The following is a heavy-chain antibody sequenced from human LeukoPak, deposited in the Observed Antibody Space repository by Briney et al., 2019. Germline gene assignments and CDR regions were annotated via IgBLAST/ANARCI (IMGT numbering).Heavy chain of an antibody. V-gene: IGHV4-4*07. J-gene: IGHJ4*01. D-gene: IGHD5-24*01. Sequence: SSETLSLTCTVSGGSISSYYWSWIRQPAGKGLEWIGRIYTSGSTDYNPSLKSRVTISVDTSKNQFSLKLSSVTAADTAVYYCARGPNYPSPSPFDYWGQGTLVTVSS. CDR3: ARGPNYPSPSPFDY. CDR2: IYTSGST. CDR1: GGSISSYY.